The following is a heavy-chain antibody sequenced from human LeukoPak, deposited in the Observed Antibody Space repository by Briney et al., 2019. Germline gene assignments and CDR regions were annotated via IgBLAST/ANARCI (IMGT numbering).Heavy chain of an antibody. CDR3: ARGSRGYSYG. Sequence: SETLSLTCTVSGGSVSSGSYYWSWIRQPPGKGLEWIGYIYYSASTDYNPSLKSRVTISVDTSNNQFSLKLSSVTAADTAVYYCARGSRGYSYGWGQGTLVTVSS. CDR2: IYYSAST. CDR1: GGSVSSGSYY. J-gene: IGHJ4*02. D-gene: IGHD5-18*01. V-gene: IGHV4-61*01.